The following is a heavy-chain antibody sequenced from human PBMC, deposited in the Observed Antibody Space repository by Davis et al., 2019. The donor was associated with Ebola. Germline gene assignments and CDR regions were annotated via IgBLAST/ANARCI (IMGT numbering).Heavy chain of an antibody. V-gene: IGHV3-7*03. J-gene: IGHJ6*02. CDR1: GFTFSYSW. CDR3: ARGSRNMDV. Sequence: GESLKISCTTSGFTFSYSWMSWVRQAPGKGLEWVAKIKEDGSEKLEVDSVKGRFTISRDNAKDSLYLQMNSLRAEDTAVYYCARGSRNMDVWGQGTTVTVSS. CDR2: IKEDGSEK.